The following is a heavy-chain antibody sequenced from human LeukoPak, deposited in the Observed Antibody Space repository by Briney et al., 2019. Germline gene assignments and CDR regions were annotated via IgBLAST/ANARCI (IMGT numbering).Heavy chain of an antibody. CDR2: IRSKANSYAT. Sequence: GGSLRLSCAAPGFTFSGSAMHWVRQASGKGLEWVGRIRSKANSYATAYAASVKGRFTISRDDSKNTAYLQMNSLKTEDTAVYYCTRHGSDDIVVVPAAYDYWGQGTLVTVSS. CDR3: TRHGSDDIVVVPAAYDY. D-gene: IGHD2-2*01. CDR1: GFTFSGSA. V-gene: IGHV3-73*01. J-gene: IGHJ4*02.